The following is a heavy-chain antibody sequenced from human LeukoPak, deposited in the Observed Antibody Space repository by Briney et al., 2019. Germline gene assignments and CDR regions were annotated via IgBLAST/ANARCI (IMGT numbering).Heavy chain of an antibody. V-gene: IGHV3-23*01. CDR1: GFTFGSFA. D-gene: IGHD6-13*01. Sequence: GGSLRLSCAASGFTFGSFAMAWVRQAPGKGLQWVSGIRGTGGSTYYADSVKGRFTISRDNSKNTLYLQMNSLRAEDTAVYYCAKDTSNSWYGLDFWGQGTLVTVSS. CDR3: AKDTSNSWYGLDF. J-gene: IGHJ4*02. CDR2: IRGTGGST.